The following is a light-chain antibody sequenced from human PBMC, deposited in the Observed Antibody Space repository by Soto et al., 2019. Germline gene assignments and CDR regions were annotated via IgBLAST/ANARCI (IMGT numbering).Light chain of an antibody. CDR1: QGISNY. J-gene: IGKJ1*01. CDR3: QEYNSYSGT. CDR2: AAS. V-gene: IGKV1-9*01. Sequence: DIQLTQSPSFLSACVGDRVTITCRASQGISNYLAWYQQKPGKAPNLLIYAASTLQSGVPSRFSGSGSGTKFTLTISSLQPDDFATYYCQEYNSYSGTFGQGTKVDIK.